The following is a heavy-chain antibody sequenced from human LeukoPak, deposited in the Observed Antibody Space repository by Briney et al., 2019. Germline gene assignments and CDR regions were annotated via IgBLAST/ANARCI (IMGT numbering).Heavy chain of an antibody. CDR1: GFTFSSYA. J-gene: IGHJ4*02. Sequence: GGSLRLSCAAAGFTFSSYAMSWVRQAPGKGLEWVSAISGSGGSTYYADSVKGRFTISRDNSKNTMSLQMNSLRAEDTAVYYCAKSPSIVRGYFDYWGQGTLVTVSS. CDR2: ISGSGGST. D-gene: IGHD3-10*01. CDR3: AKSPSIVRGYFDY. V-gene: IGHV3-23*01.